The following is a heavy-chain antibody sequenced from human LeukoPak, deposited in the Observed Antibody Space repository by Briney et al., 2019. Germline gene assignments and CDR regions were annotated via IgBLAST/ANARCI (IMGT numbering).Heavy chain of an antibody. CDR2: ISGSGNRT. D-gene: IGHD6-13*01. CDR3: ERDIAAAGTIFDY. J-gene: IGHJ4*02. CDR1: GFTFSSYA. Sequence: GGSLRLSCAASGFTFSSYAMSWVRQAPGKGLEWVSSISGSGNRTYYADSVKGRFTISRDNSKNTLYLQMNSLRAEDTAVYYCERDIAAAGTIFDYWGQGTLVTVSS. V-gene: IGHV3-23*01.